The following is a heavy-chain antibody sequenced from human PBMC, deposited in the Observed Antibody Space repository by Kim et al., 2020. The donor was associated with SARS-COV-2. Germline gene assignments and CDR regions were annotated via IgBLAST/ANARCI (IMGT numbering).Heavy chain of an antibody. CDR3: ARGQGAFDS. V-gene: IGHV4-34*01. J-gene: IGHJ4*02. Sequence: SETLSLICAVYGASFSDSYWSWIRQPPGKGLAWIGEINHSGTTNYNPSLKSRVAISVDTSKHLFSLKLTSLTSADTAVYYCARGQGAFDSWCQGALATVS. CDR1: GASFSDSY. CDR2: INHSGTT. D-gene: IGHD1-26*01.